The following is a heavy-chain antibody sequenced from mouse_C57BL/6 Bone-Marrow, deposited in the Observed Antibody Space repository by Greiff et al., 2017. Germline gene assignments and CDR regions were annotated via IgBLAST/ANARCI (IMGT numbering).Heavy chain of an antibody. CDR2: IYPSDSET. CDR3: ARKRKPYYLDY. CDR1: GYTFTSYW. V-gene: IGHV1-61*01. Sequence: QVQLQQPEAELVRPGSSVKLSCKASGYTFTSYWMDWVKQRPGQGLEWIGNIYPSDSETHYNQKFKDKATLTVDKSSSTAYMQLSSLTSDDSAVYYCARKRKPYYLDYWGQGTTLTVSS. J-gene: IGHJ2*01.